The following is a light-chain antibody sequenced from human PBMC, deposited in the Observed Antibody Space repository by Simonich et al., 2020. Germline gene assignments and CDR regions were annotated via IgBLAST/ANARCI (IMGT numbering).Light chain of an antibody. V-gene: IGKV1-33*01. CDR1: QDIRNY. J-gene: IGKJ1*01. CDR2: DAS. Sequence: DIQMTQSPSSLSASVGDRVTITCQASQDIRNYLNWYQQKPGKDPKLLIYDASNLETGVPSRFSGSGSGTDFTFTISSLQPEDIATYYCQQYDNLPWTFGQGTKVEIK. CDR3: QQYDNLPWT.